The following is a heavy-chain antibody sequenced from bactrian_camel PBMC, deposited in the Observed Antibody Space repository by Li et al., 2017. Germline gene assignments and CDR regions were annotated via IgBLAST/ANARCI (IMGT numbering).Heavy chain of an antibody. CDR3: VADCELRYGHFDFNIGS. D-gene: IGHD2*01. CDR1: GYTRRYC. CDR2: MYSGESST. Sequence: VQLVESGGGSVQAGGSLRLSCVASGYTRRYCMGWFRQAPGKEREGVAQMYSGESSTYYADSVKGRFTISHDNAKRTLYLQMNSLKPEDTAMYYCVADCELRYGHFDFNIGSRGQGTQVAVS. J-gene: IGHJ4*01. V-gene: IGHV3S59*01.